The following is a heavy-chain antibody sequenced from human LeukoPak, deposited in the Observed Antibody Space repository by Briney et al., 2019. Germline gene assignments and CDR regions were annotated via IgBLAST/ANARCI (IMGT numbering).Heavy chain of an antibody. V-gene: IGHV6-1*01. CDR3: ARDPHYYGSGVGDAFDI. J-gene: IGHJ3*02. CDR1: GDSVSSNSAA. Sequence: SQTLSLTCAISGDSVSSNSAAWNWIRQSPSRGLEWLGRTYYRSKWYNDYAVSVKSRITINPDTSKNQFSLQLNSVTPEDTAVYYCARDPHYYGSGVGDAFDIWGQGTMVTVSS. CDR2: TYYRSKWYN. D-gene: IGHD3-10*01.